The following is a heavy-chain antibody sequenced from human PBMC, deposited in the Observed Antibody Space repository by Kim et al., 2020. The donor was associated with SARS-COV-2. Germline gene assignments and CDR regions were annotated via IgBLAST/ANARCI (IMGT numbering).Heavy chain of an antibody. CDR2: ISWNSGSI. J-gene: IGHJ4*02. Sequence: GGSLRLSCAASGFTFDDYAMHWVRQAPGKGLEWVSGISWNSGSIGYADSVKGRFTISRDNAKNSLYLQMNSLRAEDTALYYCAKDRAAAGLGPSDYWGQGTLVTVSS. D-gene: IGHD6-13*01. V-gene: IGHV3-9*01. CDR1: GFTFDDYA. CDR3: AKDRAAAGLGPSDY.